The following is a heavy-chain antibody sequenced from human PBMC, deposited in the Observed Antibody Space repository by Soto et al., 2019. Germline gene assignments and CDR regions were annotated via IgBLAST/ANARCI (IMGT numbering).Heavy chain of an antibody. CDR2: INPSGGST. V-gene: IGHV1-46*01. D-gene: IGHD3-22*01. Sequence: GASVKVSCKASGYTFTSYYMHWVRQAPGQGLEWMGIINPSGGSTSYAQKFQGRVTMTRDTSTSTVYMELSSLRSEDTAVYYCARNYYDGSGYYVNSYGMDVWGQGTTVTVSS. J-gene: IGHJ6*02. CDR1: GYTFTSYY. CDR3: ARNYYDGSGYYVNSYGMDV.